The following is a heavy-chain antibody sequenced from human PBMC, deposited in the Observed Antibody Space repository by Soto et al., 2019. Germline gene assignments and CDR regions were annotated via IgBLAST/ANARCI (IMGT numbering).Heavy chain of an antibody. CDR2: INDSGNI. Sequence: QVQLQQWGAGLLKPSETLSLTCAVYGGSFSGYQWTWIRQTPGKGLEWIGEINDSGNINYNPSLKCRVTILVDTAKKQISLRLSSVTAADTAVYCCARGLILWFGELSRRGGYYYYMDVWGKGTSVTVSS. D-gene: IGHD3-10*01. J-gene: IGHJ6*03. V-gene: IGHV4-34*01. CDR1: GGSFSGYQ. CDR3: ARGLILWFGELSRRGGYYYYMDV.